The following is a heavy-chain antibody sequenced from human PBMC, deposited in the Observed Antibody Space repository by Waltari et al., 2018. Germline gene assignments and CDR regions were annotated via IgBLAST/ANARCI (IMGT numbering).Heavy chain of an antibody. D-gene: IGHD3-3*01. J-gene: IGHJ4*02. V-gene: IGHV4-38-2*02. CDR2: IYHSGST. CDR3: ATLRLGYEEFDY. CDR1: GYSISSGYY. Sequence: QVQLQESGPGLVKPSETLSLTCTVSGYSISSGYYWGWIRQPPGKGLEWIGSIYHSGSTYYNPSFKSRVTISVDTSKNQFSLKLSSVTAADTAVYYCATLRLGYEEFDYWGQGTLVTVSS.